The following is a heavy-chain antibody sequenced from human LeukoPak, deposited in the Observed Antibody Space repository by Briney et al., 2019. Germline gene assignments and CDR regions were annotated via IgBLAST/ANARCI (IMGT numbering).Heavy chain of an antibody. CDR1: GFTFSSYW. V-gene: IGHV3-21*01. Sequence: PGGSLRLSCAASGFTFSSYWMHWVRQAPGKGLVWVSFISGSSSYIYYADSVKGRFTISRDNAKNSLYLQMNSLRAEDTAVYYCARGTMFPYYFDYWGQGTLVTVSS. CDR2: ISGSSSYI. D-gene: IGHD3-10*02. J-gene: IGHJ4*02. CDR3: ARGTMFPYYFDY.